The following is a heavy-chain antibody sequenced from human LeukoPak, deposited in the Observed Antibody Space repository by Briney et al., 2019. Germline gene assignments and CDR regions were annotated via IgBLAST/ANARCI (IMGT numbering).Heavy chain of an antibody. CDR3: AKEATVTPGNVNWFDT. J-gene: IGHJ5*02. Sequence: PGGSLRLSCAASGFTFSNYAMTWVRRAPGKGLEWVSTLSGSGGSTYFGDSVKGRFTISRDNSKNRLYLKMNSLRAEDTGVYYCAKEATVTPGNVNWFDTWGQGTLVTVSS. V-gene: IGHV3-23*01. CDR1: GFTFSNYA. D-gene: IGHD4-17*01. CDR2: LSGSGGST.